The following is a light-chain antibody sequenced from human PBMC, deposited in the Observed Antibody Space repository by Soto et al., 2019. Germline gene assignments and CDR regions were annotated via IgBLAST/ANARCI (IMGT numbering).Light chain of an antibody. CDR3: SSYTSSNTLV. Sequence: QSALTQPASVSGSPGQSITISCTGGSSDIGGYNYVSWFQQHPGKAPKLMIYEVTNRPSGVSNRFSGSKSGSTASLTIPGIQAEDEADYYRSSYTSSNTLVFGTGPKLTVL. J-gene: IGLJ1*01. CDR2: EVT. CDR1: SSDIGGYNY. V-gene: IGLV2-14*01.